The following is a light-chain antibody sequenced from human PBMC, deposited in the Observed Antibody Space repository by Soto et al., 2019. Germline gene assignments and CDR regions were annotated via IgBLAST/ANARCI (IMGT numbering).Light chain of an antibody. CDR1: QSVSSN. CDR3: QQYNSWPRT. Sequence: EIVMTQSPATLSVSPGERATLSCRASQSVSSNLAWYQQKPGQAPRLLIYGASTRATGIPARFSGSGSGTEFTLTISSLQSEDSAVYYCQQYNSWPRTFGQGTKVEFK. V-gene: IGKV3-15*01. CDR2: GAS. J-gene: IGKJ1*01.